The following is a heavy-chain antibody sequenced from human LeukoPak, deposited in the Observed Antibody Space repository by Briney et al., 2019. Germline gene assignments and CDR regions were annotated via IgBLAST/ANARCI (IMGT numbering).Heavy chain of an antibody. Sequence: GGSLRLSCAASGFTFSSYGMHWVRQAPGKGLEWVANIKQDGSEKYYVDSVKGRFTISRDNAKNSLYLQMNSLRAEDTAVYYCAVILSSFDYWGQGTLVTVSS. CDR3: AVILSSFDY. D-gene: IGHD3-10*01. CDR2: IKQDGSEK. CDR1: GFTFSSYG. V-gene: IGHV3-7*01. J-gene: IGHJ4*02.